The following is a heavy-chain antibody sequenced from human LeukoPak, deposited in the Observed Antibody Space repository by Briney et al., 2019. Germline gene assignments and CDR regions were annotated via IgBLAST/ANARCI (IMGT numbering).Heavy chain of an antibody. CDR3: ARDLFDCSGGSCYSALDY. CDR1: GFTFSSYA. D-gene: IGHD2-15*01. Sequence: GGSLRLSCAASGFTFSSYAMHWVRQAPGKGLEWVSSISSSSSYIYYADSVKGRFTISRDNAKNSLYLQMNSLRAEDTAVYYCARDLFDCSGGSCYSALDYWGQGTLVTVSS. J-gene: IGHJ4*02. V-gene: IGHV3-21*01. CDR2: ISSSSSYI.